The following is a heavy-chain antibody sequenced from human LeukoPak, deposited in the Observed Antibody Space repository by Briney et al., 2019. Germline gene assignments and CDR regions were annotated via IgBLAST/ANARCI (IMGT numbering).Heavy chain of an antibody. J-gene: IGHJ4*02. V-gene: IGHV3-30-3*01. CDR3: ARDLWGAGDC. D-gene: IGHD1-26*01. Sequence: GRSLRLSCAASGFTFSSYAMHWVRQAPGKGLEWVAVISYDGSNKYYADSVKGRFTISRDNSKNTLYLQMNSLRAEDTAVYYCARDLWGAGDCWGQGTLVTVSS. CDR1: GFTFSSYA. CDR2: ISYDGSNK.